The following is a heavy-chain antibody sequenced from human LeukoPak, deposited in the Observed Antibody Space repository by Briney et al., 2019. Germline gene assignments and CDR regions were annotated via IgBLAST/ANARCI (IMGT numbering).Heavy chain of an antibody. CDR2: IYYSGST. V-gene: IGHV4-59*11. D-gene: IGHD5-12*01. J-gene: IGHJ4*02. CDR1: GGSISSHH. Sequence: SETLSLTCTVSGGSISSHHWSWIRQPPGKGLEWIGYIYYSGSTNYNPSLKSRVTISVDTSKNQYSLKLSSVTAADTAVYYCARGATGMRDFDYWGQGTLVTVSS. CDR3: ARGATGMRDFDY.